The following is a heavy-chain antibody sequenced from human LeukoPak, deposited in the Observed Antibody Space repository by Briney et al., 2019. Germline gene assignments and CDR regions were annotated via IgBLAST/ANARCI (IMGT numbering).Heavy chain of an antibody. J-gene: IGHJ3*02. CDR3: ARVRRGIAAAAPNNAFDI. V-gene: IGHV1-69*05. CDR2: IIPIFGTA. CDR1: GGTFSSYA. D-gene: IGHD6-13*01. Sequence: SVKVSCKASGGTFSSYAISWVRQAPGQGLEWMGGIIPIFGTANYAQKFQGRVTITTDESTSTAYTELSRLRSDDTAVYYCARVRRGIAAAAPNNAFDIWGQGTMVTVSS.